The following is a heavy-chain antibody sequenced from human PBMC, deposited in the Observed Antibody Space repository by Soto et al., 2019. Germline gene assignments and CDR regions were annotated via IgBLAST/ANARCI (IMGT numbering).Heavy chain of an antibody. V-gene: IGHV3-23*01. CDR1: GFTFSSYA. J-gene: IGHJ4*02. D-gene: IGHD3-22*01. Sequence: GGSLRLSCATSGFTFSSYAMTWVRQAPGKGLEWVSAIGGSGGTTYYADSVKGRFTISRDNSKNTLYVQMNSLRVEDTAVYYCAKDRRLSTSYYYDSSGYYSTFDYWGQGTLVTVSS. CDR2: IGGSGGTT. CDR3: AKDRRLSTSYYYDSSGYYSTFDY.